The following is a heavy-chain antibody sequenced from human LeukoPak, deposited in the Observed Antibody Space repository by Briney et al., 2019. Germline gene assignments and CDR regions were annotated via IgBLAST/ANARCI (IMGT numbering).Heavy chain of an antibody. CDR3: ARGHYDTSFHRY. V-gene: IGHV3-11*01. D-gene: IGHD2-2*01. J-gene: IGHJ4*02. Sequence: PGGTLRLSCAASGFIFSDYYMSWIRQGPGKGLEWVSYISSGGSTISYADSVKGRFTISRDNAKNSLYLHMNNLRVEDTAVYYCARGHYDTSFHRYWGQGTLVAVSS. CDR1: GFIFSDYY. CDR2: ISSGGSTI.